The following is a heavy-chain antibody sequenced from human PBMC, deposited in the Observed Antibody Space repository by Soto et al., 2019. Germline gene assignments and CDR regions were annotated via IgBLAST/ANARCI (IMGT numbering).Heavy chain of an antibody. CDR2: ISYDGSNK. Sequence: QVQLVEFGGGVVQPGRSLRLSCAASGFTFSSYAMHWVRQAPGKGLEWVAVISYDGSNKYYADSVKGRFTISRDNSKNTLYLQMNSLSAEDTAVYYCASDGVVTPGFFESFLDIWGHAPMVTVSS. CDR1: GFTFSSYA. V-gene: IGHV3-30-3*01. J-gene: IGHJ3*02. CDR3: ASDGVVTPGFFESFLDI. D-gene: IGHD2-21*02.